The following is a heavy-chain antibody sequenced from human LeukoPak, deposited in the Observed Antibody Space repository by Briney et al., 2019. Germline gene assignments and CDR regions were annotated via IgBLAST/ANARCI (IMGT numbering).Heavy chain of an antibody. CDR3: AREIMTTVTTIYYYYYMDV. CDR1: GFTFSSYD. D-gene: IGHD4-11*01. Sequence: GGSLRLSCAASGFTFSSYDIYWVRQAPGKGLEWVSSISSSSSYIYYADSVKGRFTISRDNAKNSLYLQMNSLRAEDTAVYYCAREIMTTVTTIYYYYYMDVWGKGTTVTVSS. CDR2: ISSSSSYI. V-gene: IGHV3-21*01. J-gene: IGHJ6*03.